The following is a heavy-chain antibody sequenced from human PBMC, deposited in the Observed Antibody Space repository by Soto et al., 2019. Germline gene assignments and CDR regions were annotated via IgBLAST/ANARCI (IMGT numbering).Heavy chain of an antibody. V-gene: IGHV6-1*01. J-gene: IGHJ4*02. CDR1: GDSVSSNSAA. Sequence: SQTLSLTCAISGDSVSSNSAAWNWIRLSRSGGLEWLGRTYYRSKWYNDYAVSVKSPITVNPDKSKIQFYLKPVSVAPEDTAVYYCARWSSGWYYFDYWGQGTLVTVSS. CDR3: ARWSSGWYYFDY. D-gene: IGHD6-19*01. CDR2: TYYRSKWYN.